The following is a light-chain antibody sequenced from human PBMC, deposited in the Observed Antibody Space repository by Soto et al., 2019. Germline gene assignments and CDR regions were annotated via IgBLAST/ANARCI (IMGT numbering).Light chain of an antibody. CDR1: QSVSNN. CDR2: DAS. CDR3: QQRINWPRT. J-gene: IGKJ1*01. Sequence: EIVLTQSPVTLSLSPGERATLSCTASQSVSNNLDWYQQKPGQPPRLLIYDASDRAPAIPPRFSGTGSWTDLTLTVSSLEREDFAIYFCQQRINWPRTFGQGTRVDIK. V-gene: IGKV3-11*01.